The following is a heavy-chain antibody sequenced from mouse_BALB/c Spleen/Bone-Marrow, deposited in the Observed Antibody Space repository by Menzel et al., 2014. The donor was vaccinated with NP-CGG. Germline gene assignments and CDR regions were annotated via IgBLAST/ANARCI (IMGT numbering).Heavy chain of an antibody. D-gene: IGHD4-1*01. V-gene: IGHV14-3*02. CDR2: IDPANEHT. Sequence: VQLQQSGAELVKPGASVKLSCTASGSNIKDTYTHWVKQRPEQGLEWIGRIDPANEHTKYDPNFQGKATITADTSSNTAYLQLSSQTSENTAVYYCASLTGTFDYWGQGSTLTVSS. CDR3: ASLTGTFDY. CDR1: GSNIKDTY. J-gene: IGHJ2*01.